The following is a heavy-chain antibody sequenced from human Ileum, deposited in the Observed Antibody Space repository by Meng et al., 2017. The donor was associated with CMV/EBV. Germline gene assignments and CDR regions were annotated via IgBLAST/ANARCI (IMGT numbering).Heavy chain of an antibody. CDR2: TYYRSKWYN. V-gene: IGHV6-1*01. CDR1: GDSVSSDSAA. Sequence: SETLSLTCAISGDSVSSDSAAWNWIRQSPSRGLEWLGRTYYRSKWYNDYAVSVKSRISINLDTSKNQFSLQLNSVTPEDTAVYYCARFRREGGGYYYYYGMDVWGQGTTVTVSS. D-gene: IGHD3-16*01. J-gene: IGHJ6*02. CDR3: ARFRREGGGYYYYYGMDV.